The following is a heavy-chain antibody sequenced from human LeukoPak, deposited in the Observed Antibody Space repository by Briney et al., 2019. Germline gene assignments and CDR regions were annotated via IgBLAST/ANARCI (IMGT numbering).Heavy chain of an antibody. D-gene: IGHD4-17*01. V-gene: IGHV3-23*01. Sequence: GGSLRLSCAASGFSFSICAMSWVRQAPGKGLEWVSAISGSGGSTYYAGSVKGRFTISRDNSKSTLYLQMNSLRAEDTAIYYCAKVFRPDGDFHSFDFRGQGTLVTVSS. J-gene: IGHJ4*02. CDR3: AKVFRPDGDFHSFDF. CDR1: GFSFSICA. CDR2: ISGSGGST.